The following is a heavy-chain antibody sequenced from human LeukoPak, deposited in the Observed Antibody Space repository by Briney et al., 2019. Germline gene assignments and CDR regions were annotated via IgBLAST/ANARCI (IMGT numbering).Heavy chain of an antibody. CDR2: ISSGGTYI. Sequence: GGSLRLSCAASGFTFSSYTMNWVRQAPGRGLEWVSSISSGGTYIYYADSVKGRFTISRDNAKNSLYLQMNSLRAEDTAVYYCARDIVVVTAIMDVWGKGTTVTVSS. J-gene: IGHJ6*03. CDR3: ARDIVVVTAIMDV. V-gene: IGHV3-21*01. D-gene: IGHD2-21*02. CDR1: GFTFSSYT.